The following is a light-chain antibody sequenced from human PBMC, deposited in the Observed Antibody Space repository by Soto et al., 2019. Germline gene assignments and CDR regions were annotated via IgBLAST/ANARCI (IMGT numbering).Light chain of an antibody. J-gene: IGLJ1*01. CDR3: SSYTSSSTRV. Sequence: CVLTQPASGSGSPGQSIASSCTGTSSDVGAYDYVSWYQQHPDKAPKLMIYEVSNRPSGVSNRFSGSKSVNTATLTISGLQADDEADYYCSSYTSSSTRVFGTGTKGTV. V-gene: IGLV2-14*03. CDR1: SSDVGAYDY. CDR2: EVS.